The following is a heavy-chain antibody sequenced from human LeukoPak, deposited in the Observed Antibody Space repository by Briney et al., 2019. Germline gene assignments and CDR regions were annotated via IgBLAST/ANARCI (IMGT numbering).Heavy chain of an antibody. CDR2: ISNSGGST. CDR1: GFTFSSYV. J-gene: IGHJ4*02. CDR3: VRDHAGT. Sequence: GGSLRLSCAASGFTFSSYVMHWVRQAPGKGLEYVSGISNSGGSTYYADSVKGRFTISRDNSKSTLCLQMSSLRAEDTAVYYCVRDHAGTWGQGTLVTVSS. D-gene: IGHD6-13*01. V-gene: IGHV3-64D*06.